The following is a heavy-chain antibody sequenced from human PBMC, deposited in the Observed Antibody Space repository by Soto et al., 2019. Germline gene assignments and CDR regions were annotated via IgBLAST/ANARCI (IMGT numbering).Heavy chain of an antibody. CDR2: TYYRSKCFL. D-gene: IGHD2-15*01. CDR1: GDSVSSDAAC. CDR3: ARVHCSGGTCLDGLDV. V-gene: IGHV6-1*01. Sequence: SQTLSLTCVISGDSVSSDAACWNWIRQSPSRGLEWPGRTYYRSKCFLDYAATVQSRMTISPDTSRNQFSLQLKSVTPEDTAVYYCARVHCSGGTCLDGLDVWGQGTTVTVSS. J-gene: IGHJ6*02.